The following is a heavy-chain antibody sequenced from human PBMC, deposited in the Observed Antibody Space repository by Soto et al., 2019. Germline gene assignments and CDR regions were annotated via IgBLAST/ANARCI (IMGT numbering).Heavy chain of an antibody. J-gene: IGHJ4*02. CDR1: GYXFSSYF. CDR2: ISAYNGNT. Sequence: QVXXXXXXXEVXKPRASVKVSCKASGYXFSSYFISWVXQAPGQGLEWMGWISAYNGNTNYAQNLQGRVTMTTDTSTSTAYMELRSLRSDDTAVYYCARDLPPVDYWGQGTLVTVSS. V-gene: IGHV1-18*01. CDR3: ARDLPPVDY.